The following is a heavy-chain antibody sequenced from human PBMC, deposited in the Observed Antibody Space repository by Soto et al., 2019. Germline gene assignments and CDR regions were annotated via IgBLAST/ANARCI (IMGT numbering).Heavy chain of an antibody. J-gene: IGHJ6*02. D-gene: IGHD3-10*01. V-gene: IGHV5-51*01. CDR2: IYPGDSDT. CDR3: ARQKQNYYGSGSYYYYYYGMDV. CDR1: GYSFTSYW. Sequence: PGESLKISCKGSGYSFTSYWIGWMRQMPGKGLEWMGIIYPGDSDTRYSPSFQGQVTISADKSISTAYLQWSSLKASDTAMYYCARQKQNYYGSGSYYYYYYGMDVWGQGTTVTVSS.